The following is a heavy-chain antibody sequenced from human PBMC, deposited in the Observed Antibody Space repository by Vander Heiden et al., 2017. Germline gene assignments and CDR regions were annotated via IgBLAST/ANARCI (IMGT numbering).Heavy chain of an antibody. D-gene: IGHD4-17*01. J-gene: IGHJ3*02. CDR3: ARGVTPGDYYAFAI. CDR2: TRNKANSYTT. CDR1: GFTFSDHY. V-gene: IGHV3-72*01. Sequence: EVQLLASGGGLVQPVGSLRISFAASGFTFSDHYLDWVRQAPGKGLEWVGRTRNKANSYTTEYAASVKGRFTISRDDSKNSLYLQMNSLKTEDTAVYYCARGVTPGDYYAFAIWGQGTMVTVSS.